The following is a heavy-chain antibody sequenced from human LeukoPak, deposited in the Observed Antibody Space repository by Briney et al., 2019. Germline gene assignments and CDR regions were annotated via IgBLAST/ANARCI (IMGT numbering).Heavy chain of an antibody. CDR2: IYYSGST. D-gene: IGHD5-24*01. CDR3: AREGRWLPMQYYGMDV. J-gene: IGHJ6*02. CDR1: GGSISSYY. Sequence: SETLSLTCTVSGGSISSYYWSWIRQPPGKGPEWIGYIYYSGSTNYNPSLKSRVTISVDTSKNQFSLKLSSVTAADTAVYYCAREGRWLPMQYYGMDVWGQGTTVSVSS. V-gene: IGHV4-59*01.